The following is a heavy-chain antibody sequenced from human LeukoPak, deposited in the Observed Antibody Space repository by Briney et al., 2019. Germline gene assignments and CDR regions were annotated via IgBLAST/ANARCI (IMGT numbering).Heavy chain of an antibody. V-gene: IGHV3-21*01. CDR2: ISSSSIYI. Sequence: GGSLRLSCADSGFTFSSYSMNWVRQAPGKGLEWVSSISSSSIYIYYADSVKGRFTISRDNAENSLYLQMNSLRAEDTAVYYCARDPTTYGSGSYYYYFDYWGQGTLVTVSS. CDR3: ARDPTTYGSGSYYYYFDY. CDR1: GFTFSSYS. D-gene: IGHD3-10*01. J-gene: IGHJ4*02.